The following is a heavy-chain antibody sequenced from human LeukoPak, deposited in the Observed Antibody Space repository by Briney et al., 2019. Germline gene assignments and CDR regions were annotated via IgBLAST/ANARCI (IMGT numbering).Heavy chain of an antibody. CDR1: GGSISNAAYY. J-gene: IGHJ6*02. CDR3: ARVPYCSGGSCNYYYYYGMDV. CDR2: INHSGST. D-gene: IGHD2-15*01. Sequence: SQTLSLTCTVSGGSISNAAYYWSWIRQPPGKGLEWIGEINHSGSTNYNPSLKSRVTISVDTSKNQFSLKLSSVTAADTAVYYCARVPYCSGGSCNYYYYYGMDVWGQGTTVTVSS. V-gene: IGHV4-30-4*01.